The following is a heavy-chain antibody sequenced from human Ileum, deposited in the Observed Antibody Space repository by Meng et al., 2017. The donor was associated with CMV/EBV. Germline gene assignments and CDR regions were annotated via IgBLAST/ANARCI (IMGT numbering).Heavy chain of an antibody. J-gene: IGHJ4*02. Sequence: ISSGDYSWSWIRQPPGKGLEWVGYIYDSADTYYNPTYYNPSLRSRVTISVDASKNRFSLKLTSVTAADTAVYYCARDQAGTPSNFDFWGQGTLVTVSS. D-gene: IGHD1-1*01. CDR3: ARDQAGTPSNFDF. CDR2: IYDSADTYYNPT. CDR1: ISSGDYS. V-gene: IGHV4-30-4*08.